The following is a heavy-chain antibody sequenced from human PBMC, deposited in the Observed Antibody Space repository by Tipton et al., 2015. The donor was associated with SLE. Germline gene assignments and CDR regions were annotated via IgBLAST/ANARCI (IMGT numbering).Heavy chain of an antibody. CDR2: ISWNSGNI. Sequence: SLRLSCAASGFTFTDYSMHWVRQAPGKGLEWVSGISWNSGNIAYADSVKGRFTISRDNAKNSLYLQMNSLRPEDTAMYYCAKDIYGSGPRNAFDIWGQGTMVTVSS. V-gene: IGHV3-9*01. CDR1: GFTFTDYS. J-gene: IGHJ3*02. D-gene: IGHD3-10*01. CDR3: AKDIYGSGPRNAFDI.